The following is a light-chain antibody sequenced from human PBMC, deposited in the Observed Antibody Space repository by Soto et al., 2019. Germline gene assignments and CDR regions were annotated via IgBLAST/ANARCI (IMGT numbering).Light chain of an antibody. CDR3: SSYTSSSTLV. CDR1: SSDVGGYNY. CDR2: DVS. Sequence: QSVLPQPASVSGSPVQSLTISCTGTSSDVGGYNYVSWYQQHPGKAPKLMIYDVSNRPSGVSNRFSGSKSGNTASLTISGLQAEDEADYYCSSYTSSSTLVFGTGTKVTVL. V-gene: IGLV2-14*01. J-gene: IGLJ1*01.